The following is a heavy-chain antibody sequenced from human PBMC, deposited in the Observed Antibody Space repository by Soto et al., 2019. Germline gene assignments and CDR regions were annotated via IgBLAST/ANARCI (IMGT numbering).Heavy chain of an antibody. CDR3: ARDRPYVWFDP. D-gene: IGHD2-8*01. V-gene: IGHV4-31*03. J-gene: IGHJ5*02. CDR1: GGSISSGGYY. CDR2: IYYSGST. Sequence: QVQLQESGPGLVKPSRTLSLTCTVSGGSISSGGYYWSWIRQHPGKGLEWIGYIYYSGSTYYNPSLKSRVTISVDTSKNQFALKLSSVTAADTAVYYCARDRPYVWFDPWGQGTLVTVSS.